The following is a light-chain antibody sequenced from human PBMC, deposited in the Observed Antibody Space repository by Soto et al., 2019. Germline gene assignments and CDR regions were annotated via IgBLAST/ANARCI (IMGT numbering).Light chain of an antibody. CDR2: TAS. CDR1: RSVSSSY. V-gene: IGKV3-20*01. CDR3: QQYGSSQWT. J-gene: IGKJ1*01. Sequence: EIVLTQSPGTLSLSPGERATLSCRASRSVSSSYLAWYQQKPGQAPRLLIYTASNRATGIPDRFSGSGSGTDFTLTISRLEPEDFAVYYCQQYGSSQWTFGQGTKVDIK.